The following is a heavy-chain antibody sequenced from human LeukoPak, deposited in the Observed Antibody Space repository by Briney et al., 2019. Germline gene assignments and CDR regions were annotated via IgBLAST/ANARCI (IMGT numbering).Heavy chain of an antibody. CDR3: ARTGGYYSPSAFDI. CDR1: GGSISSYY. D-gene: IGHD3-22*01. Sequence: KPSETLSLTCTVSGGSISSYYWSWIRQPPGKGLEWIRYIYYSGSTNYNPSLKSRVTISVDTSKNQFSLKLSSVTAADTAVYYCARTGGYYSPSAFDIWGQGTMVTVSS. J-gene: IGHJ3*02. V-gene: IGHV4-59*01. CDR2: IYYSGST.